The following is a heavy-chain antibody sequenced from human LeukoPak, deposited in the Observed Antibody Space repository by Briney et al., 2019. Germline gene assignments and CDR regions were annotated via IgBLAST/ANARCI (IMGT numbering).Heavy chain of an antibody. V-gene: IGHV4-34*01. J-gene: IGHJ4*02. Sequence: PPETLSLTCAVYGGSFSGYYWSWIRQPPGKGLEWIGEMNHSGSTNYNASLKSRVTISVDTSKNQFSLKLSSVTAADTAVYYCARRPQYSGYGPLDYWGQGTLVTVSS. CDR2: MNHSGST. D-gene: IGHD5-12*01. CDR1: GGSFSGYY. CDR3: ARRPQYSGYGPLDY.